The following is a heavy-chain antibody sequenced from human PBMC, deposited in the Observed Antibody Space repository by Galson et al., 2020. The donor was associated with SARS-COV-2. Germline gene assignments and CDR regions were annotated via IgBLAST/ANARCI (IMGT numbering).Heavy chain of an antibody. Sequence: GASLRLSCAASGFTFASYEMNWVRQAPGKGLEWISYISDSGTNIYYADSVKGRFTISRDNAKNSLYLHMTSLRAEDTAVYYCASPFLTAAAFFGAFDLWGRGTMVIVSS. CDR3: ASPFLTAAAFFGAFDL. J-gene: IGHJ3*01. CDR1: GFTFASYE. D-gene: IGHD6-13*01. V-gene: IGHV3-48*03. CDR2: ISDSGTNI.